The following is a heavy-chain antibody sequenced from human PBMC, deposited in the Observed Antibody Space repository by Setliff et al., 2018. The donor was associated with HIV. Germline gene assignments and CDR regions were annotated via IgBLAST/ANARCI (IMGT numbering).Heavy chain of an antibody. V-gene: IGHV3-23*01. CDR2: VGVGGGAT. CDR1: GFAFSTFD. J-gene: IGHJ3*01. CDR3: AKPTNGFYPRAFDA. D-gene: IGHD2-2*03. Sequence: PGESLKISCAASGFAFSTFDMNWVRQAPGKGLEWVSAVGVGGGATFYADSVRGRFAVSRDDSKNTLYLEMSGLRAEDTAIYYCAKPTNGFYPRAFDAWGPGTMVTVSS.